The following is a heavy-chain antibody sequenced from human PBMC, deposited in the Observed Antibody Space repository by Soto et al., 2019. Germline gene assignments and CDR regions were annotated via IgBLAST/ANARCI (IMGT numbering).Heavy chain of an antibody. CDR1: GGSISSSSYY. J-gene: IGHJ4*02. V-gene: IGHV4-39*01. CDR3: ARLGGGQWLVRGIFDY. CDR2: IYYSGST. Sequence: SETLSLTCTVSGGSISSSSYYWGWIRQPPGKGLEWIGSIYYSGSTYYNPSLKSRVTISVDTSKNQFSLKLSSVTAADTAVYYCARLGGGQWLVRGIFDYWGQGTLVTVSS. D-gene: IGHD6-19*01.